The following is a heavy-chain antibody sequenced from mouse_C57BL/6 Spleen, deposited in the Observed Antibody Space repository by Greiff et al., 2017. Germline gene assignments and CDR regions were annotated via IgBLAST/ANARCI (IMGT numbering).Heavy chain of an antibody. CDR2: ISSGSSTI. V-gene: IGHV5-17*01. Sequence: EVQGVESGGGLVKPGGSLKLSCAASGFTFSDYGMHWVRQAPEKGLEWVAYISSGSSTIYYAATVKGRFTISRDNAKNTLFLQMTSLRSEEKDMTYCASLYPFDYWGQGTTLTVSS. D-gene: IGHD2-1*01. CDR3: ASLYPFDY. CDR1: GFTFSDYG. J-gene: IGHJ2*01.